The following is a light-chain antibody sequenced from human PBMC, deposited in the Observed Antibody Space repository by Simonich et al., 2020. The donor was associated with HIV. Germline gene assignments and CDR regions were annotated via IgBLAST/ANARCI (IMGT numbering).Light chain of an antibody. CDR3: QQYYSTPRT. CDR1: QSILYSSNNKNY. Sequence: DIVMTQSQDSLAVSLGERATINCKSSQSILYSSNNKNYLAWYQQKPRQPPKLLIYWASTRESWVPDRFSGSGSGTDFTLTISSLQAEDVAVYYCQQYYSTPRTFGGGTNVEIK. V-gene: IGKV4-1*01. CDR2: WAS. J-gene: IGKJ4*01.